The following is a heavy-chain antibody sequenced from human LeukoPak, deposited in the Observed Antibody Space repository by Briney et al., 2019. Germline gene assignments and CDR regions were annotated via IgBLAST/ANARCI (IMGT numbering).Heavy chain of an antibody. D-gene: IGHD3-10*01. J-gene: IGHJ6*02. CDR1: GFTFSSYG. CDR3: ARDYYGSGSYCGMDV. V-gene: IGHV3-33*01. Sequence: QPGGSLRLSCAASGFTFSSYGMHWVRQPPGKGLEWVTVIWYDGSNKYYADSVKGRFTISRDNSKNTLYLQMNSLRAEDTAVYYCARDYYGSGSYCGMDVWGQGTTVTVSS. CDR2: IWYDGSNK.